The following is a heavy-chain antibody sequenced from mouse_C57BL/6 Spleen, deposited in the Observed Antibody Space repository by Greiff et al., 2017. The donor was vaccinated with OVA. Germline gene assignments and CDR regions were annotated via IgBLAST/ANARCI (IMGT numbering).Heavy chain of an antibody. CDR1: GFNIKDYY. Sequence: DVKLVESGAELVRPGASVKLSCTASGFNIKDYYMHWVKQRPEQGLEWIGRIDPEDGDTEYAPKFQGKATMTADTSYHTAYLPLSSLTSEDTAVYYCTTRPYYYGSSYWYFDVWGTGTTVTVSS. D-gene: IGHD1-1*01. V-gene: IGHV14-1*01. CDR2: IDPEDGDT. J-gene: IGHJ1*03. CDR3: TTRPYYYGSSYWYFDV.